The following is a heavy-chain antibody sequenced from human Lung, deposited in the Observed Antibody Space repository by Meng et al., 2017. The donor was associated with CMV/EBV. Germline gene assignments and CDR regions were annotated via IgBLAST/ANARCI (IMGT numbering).Heavy chain of an antibody. Sequence: VSCKASGDTFSYLAISLVRQTPGQGLEWMGGIIPTFNTIKYAQKFQGRLTITTDRSTSTAYMDLSSLRSDDTAVYYCVRDRIGWFDPWGQGTLVTVSS. V-gene: IGHV1-69*05. CDR1: GDTFSYLA. J-gene: IGHJ5*02. CDR3: VRDRIGWFDP. D-gene: IGHD2-15*01. CDR2: IIPTFNTI.